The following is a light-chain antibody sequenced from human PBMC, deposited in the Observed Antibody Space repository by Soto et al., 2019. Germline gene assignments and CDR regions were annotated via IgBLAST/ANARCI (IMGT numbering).Light chain of an antibody. CDR2: AAS. Sequence: DIQMTQSPSTLSGSVGDRVTITCRASQTISSWLAWYQQKPGKVPKLLIYAASTLQSGVPSRFSGSGSGTDFTLTISCLQSEDFATYYCQQYYSYPPLTFGGGTKVDIK. CDR3: QQYYSYPPLT. CDR1: QTISSW. V-gene: IGKV1-5*01. J-gene: IGKJ4*01.